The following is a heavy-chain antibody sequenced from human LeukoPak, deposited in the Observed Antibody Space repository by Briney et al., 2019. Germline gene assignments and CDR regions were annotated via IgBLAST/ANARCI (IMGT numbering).Heavy chain of an antibody. CDR1: GFTFSSYA. CDR3: ARVSSRGIFDY. J-gene: IGHJ4*02. D-gene: IGHD6-13*01. Sequence: GGSLRLSCAASGFTFSSYAMSWVRQAPGKGLEWVSVIYSGGSTYYADSVKGRFTISRDNSKNTLYLQMNSLRAEDTAVYYCARVSSRGIFDYWGQGTLVTVSS. CDR2: IYSGGST. V-gene: IGHV3-53*01.